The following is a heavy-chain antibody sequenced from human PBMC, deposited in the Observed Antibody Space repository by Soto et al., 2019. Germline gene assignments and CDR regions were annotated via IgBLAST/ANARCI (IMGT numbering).Heavy chain of an antibody. V-gene: IGHV4-30-4*01. J-gene: IGHJ4*02. D-gene: IGHD3-16*02. CDR2: IYYSGST. CDR1: GGSISSGDYY. Sequence: TSETLSLTCTVSGGSISSGDYYWSWIRQPPGKGLEWIGYIYYSGSTYYNPSLKSRVTISVDTSKNQFSLKLSSVTAADTAVYYCAREGYVWGSYRYAGAHDYWGQGTLVTVSS. CDR3: AREGYVWGSYRYAGAHDY.